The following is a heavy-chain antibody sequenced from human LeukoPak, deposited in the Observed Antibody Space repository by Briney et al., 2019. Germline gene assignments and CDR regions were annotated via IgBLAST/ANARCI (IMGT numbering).Heavy chain of an antibody. J-gene: IGHJ4*02. CDR2: IKQDGSEK. CDR3: ARDRSSRGFDY. V-gene: IGHV3-7*04. Sequence: GGSLRLSCAASGFTFSRYWMTWVRQAPGKGLEWVANIKQDGSEKCYVDSVKGRFTISRDNAKNSLYLQMNSLRAEDTAVYYCARDRSSRGFDYWGQGTLVTVSS. CDR1: GFTFSRYW. D-gene: IGHD6-13*01.